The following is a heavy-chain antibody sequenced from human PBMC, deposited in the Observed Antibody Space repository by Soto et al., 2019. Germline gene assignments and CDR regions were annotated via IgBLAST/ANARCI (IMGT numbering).Heavy chain of an antibody. Sequence: SVKVSCKASGGTFSSYAISWVRQAPGQGLEWMGGIIPIFGTANYAQKFQGRVTITADESTSTAYMELSSLRSEDTAVYYCARVSYYGSGSYYNLNYYGMDVWGQGTKVTVS. CDR2: IIPIFGTA. CDR1: GGTFSSYA. V-gene: IGHV1-69*13. D-gene: IGHD3-10*01. CDR3: ARVSYYGSGSYYNLNYYGMDV. J-gene: IGHJ6*02.